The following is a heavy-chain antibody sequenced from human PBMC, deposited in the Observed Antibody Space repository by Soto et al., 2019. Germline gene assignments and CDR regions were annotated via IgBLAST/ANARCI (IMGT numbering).Heavy chain of an antibody. CDR2: IGTAGDT. V-gene: IGHV3-13*01. CDR3: AREPRYCRGGSCSITGDAYDI. J-gene: IGHJ3*02. D-gene: IGHD2-15*01. Sequence: PGGSLRLSCAASGFTFSSYDMHWVRQATGKGLEWVSAIGTAGDTYYPGSVKGRFTISRENANNSLYLQMNNLRVEDTAVYYCAREPRYCRGGSCSITGDAYDIWGQGTMVTVAS. CDR1: GFTFSSYD.